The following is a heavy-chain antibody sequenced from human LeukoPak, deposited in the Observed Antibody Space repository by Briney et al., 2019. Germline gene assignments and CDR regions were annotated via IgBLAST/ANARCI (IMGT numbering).Heavy chain of an antibody. V-gene: IGHV1-69*13. CDR3: ARQLGYCSGGSCYTPYYFDY. J-gene: IGHJ4*02. Sequence: PRDSVKVACKASGGTFSSYAISWVRQAPGQGLEWMGGIIPIFGTANYAQKFQGRVTITADESTSTAYMELSSLRSEDTAVYYCARQLGYCSGGSCYTPYYFDYWGQGTLVTVSS. CDR1: GGTFSSYA. D-gene: IGHD2-15*01. CDR2: IIPIFGTA.